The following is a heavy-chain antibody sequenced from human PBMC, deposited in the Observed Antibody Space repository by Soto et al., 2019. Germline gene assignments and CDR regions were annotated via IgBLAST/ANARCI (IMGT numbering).Heavy chain of an antibody. Sequence: QVQLVQSGAEVKKPGASVRVSCKASGYTFISHDINWMRQAAGQGLEWVGWMNPNTGHTGYAQKFQGRVTLTRDTSISTSYMEMSRLTSDDTAVYYCGRGGPAAGFDSWGQGTLVTVSS. D-gene: IGHD6-13*01. CDR2: MNPNTGHT. CDR3: GRGGPAAGFDS. J-gene: IGHJ4*02. CDR1: GYTFISHD. V-gene: IGHV1-8*01.